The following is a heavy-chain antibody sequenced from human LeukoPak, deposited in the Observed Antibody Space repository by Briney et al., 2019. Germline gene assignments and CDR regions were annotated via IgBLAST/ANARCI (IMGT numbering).Heavy chain of an antibody. D-gene: IGHD6-19*01. CDR2: ISAYNGNT. CDR1: GYTFTSYG. Sequence: ASVKVSCKASGYTFTSYGISWVRQAPGQGLEWVGWISAYNGNTNYAQKLQGRVTMTTDTSTSTAYMELRSLRSDDTAVYYCARAYTPQLAVAGPYWGQGTLVTVSS. CDR3: ARAYTPQLAVAGPY. J-gene: IGHJ4*02. V-gene: IGHV1-18*04.